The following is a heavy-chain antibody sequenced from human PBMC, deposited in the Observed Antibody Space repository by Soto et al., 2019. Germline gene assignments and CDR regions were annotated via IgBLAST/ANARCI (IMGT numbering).Heavy chain of an antibody. Sequence: QVQLVESGGGVVQPGRSLRLSCAASGFTFSSYAMHWVRQAPGKGLEWVAVISYDGSNKYYADSVRGRFTISRDNSKSTLYLQMSSLRAEDSAIYYCARGSKDSYPGSRIFDFWGRGTLVTVSS. J-gene: IGHJ4*02. CDR2: ISYDGSNK. V-gene: IGHV3-30-3*01. CDR1: GFTFSSYA. D-gene: IGHD3-10*01. CDR3: ARGSKDSYPGSRIFDF.